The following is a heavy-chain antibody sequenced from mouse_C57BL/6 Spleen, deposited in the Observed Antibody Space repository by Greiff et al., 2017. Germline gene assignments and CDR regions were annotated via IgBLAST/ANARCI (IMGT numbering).Heavy chain of an antibody. Sequence: QVQLQQSGAELARPGASVKLSCKASGYTFTSYGISWVKQRTGQGLEWIGECYPRSGNTYYNEKFKGKATLTADKSSSTAYMELRSLTSEDSAVYFCARRTTVVGFDYWGQGTTLTVSS. D-gene: IGHD1-1*01. CDR1: GYTFTSYG. CDR2: CYPRSGNT. J-gene: IGHJ2*01. V-gene: IGHV1-81*01. CDR3: ARRTTVVGFDY.